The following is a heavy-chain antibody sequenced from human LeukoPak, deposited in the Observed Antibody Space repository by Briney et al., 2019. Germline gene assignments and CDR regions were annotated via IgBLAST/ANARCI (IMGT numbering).Heavy chain of an antibody. V-gene: IGHV3-21*01. CDR2: ISSSSSYI. D-gene: IGHD3-22*01. J-gene: IGHJ4*02. Sequence: GGSLRLSCAASGFTFSSYSMNWVRQAPGKGLEWVSSISSSSSYIYYADSVKGRFTISRDNAKNSLYQQMNSLRAEDTAVYYCARLVLYDSSGYCFDYWGQGTLVTVSS. CDR3: ARLVLYDSSGYCFDY. CDR1: GFTFSSYS.